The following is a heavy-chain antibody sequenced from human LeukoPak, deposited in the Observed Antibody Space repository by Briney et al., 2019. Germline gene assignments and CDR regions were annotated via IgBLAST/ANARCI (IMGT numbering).Heavy chain of an antibody. D-gene: IGHD3-16*02. V-gene: IGHV1-24*01. CDR2: LDPEHGGR. J-gene: IGHJ5*02. Sequence: ASVKVSCKVSGKSLTRVSIHWVRQSPGKGLEWMGGLDPEHGGRPYAQTFQGRVTMTEDASTDTAYMELNRLRSEDTAVYYCATATIIWGSYRSWLDTWGQGTLVTVSS. CDR1: GKSLTRVS. CDR3: ATATIIWGSYRSWLDT.